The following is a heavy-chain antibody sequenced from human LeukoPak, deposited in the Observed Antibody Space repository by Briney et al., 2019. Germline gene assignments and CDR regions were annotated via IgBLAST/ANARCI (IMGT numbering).Heavy chain of an antibody. Sequence: SETLSLTCTVSGYSISSGYYWGWIRQPPGKGLEWIGSIYHSGSTYYNPSLKSRVTISVDTSKNQFSLKLSSVTAADTAVYYCARGPYVLRYFDWLLDAAPFDYWGQGTLVTVSS. CDR2: IYHSGST. V-gene: IGHV4-38-2*02. J-gene: IGHJ4*02. D-gene: IGHD3-9*01. CDR1: GYSISSGYY. CDR3: ARGPYVLRYFDWLLDAAPFDY.